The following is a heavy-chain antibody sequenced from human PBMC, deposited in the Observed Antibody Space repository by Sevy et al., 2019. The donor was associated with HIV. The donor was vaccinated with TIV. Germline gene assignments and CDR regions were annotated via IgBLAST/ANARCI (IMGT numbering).Heavy chain of an antibody. V-gene: IGHV3-23*01. Sequence: GGSLRLSCAASGFPFSSYAMSWVRQAPGKGLEWVSGISASGASTYYADSVKGRFTISRDNSKNTLYLQINSLRAEDTAVYYCAKLSCSDGNCFSIDYWGQGTLVTVSS. CDR3: AKLSCSDGNCFSIDY. D-gene: IGHD2-15*01. CDR2: ISASGAST. J-gene: IGHJ4*02. CDR1: GFPFSSYA.